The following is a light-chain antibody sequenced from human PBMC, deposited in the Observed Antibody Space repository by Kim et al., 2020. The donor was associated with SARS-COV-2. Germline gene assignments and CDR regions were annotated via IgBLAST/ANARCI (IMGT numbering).Light chain of an antibody. CDR1: SGHSSYA. CDR2: LYSDGRH. Sequence: ASVKLTCTLSSGHSSYAIAWHQQQPEKGHRYLMKLYSDGRHSKGDGIPDRFSGSSSGAERYLIISSLQSEDEADYFCQAWGAGVRVFGGGTKVTVL. J-gene: IGLJ3*02. V-gene: IGLV4-69*01. CDR3: QAWGAGVRV.